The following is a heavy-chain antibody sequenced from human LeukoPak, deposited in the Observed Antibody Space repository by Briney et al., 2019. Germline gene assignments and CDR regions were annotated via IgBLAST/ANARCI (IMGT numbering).Heavy chain of an antibody. CDR1: GFTFSSYA. Sequence: GGSLRLSCAASGFTFSSYAMHWVRQAPGKGLEWVAVISYDGSNKYYADSVKGRFTTSRDNSKNTLYLQMNSLRAEDTAVYYCASRLGYYDSSGYYYVPYYYYGMDVWGQGTTVTVSS. J-gene: IGHJ6*02. CDR2: ISYDGSNK. V-gene: IGHV3-30-3*01. D-gene: IGHD3-22*01. CDR3: ASRLGYYDSSGYYYVPYYYYGMDV.